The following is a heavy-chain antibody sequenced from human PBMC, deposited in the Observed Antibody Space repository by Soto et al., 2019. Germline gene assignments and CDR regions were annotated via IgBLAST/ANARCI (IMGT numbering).Heavy chain of an antibody. Sequence: SETLSLTCTVSGGSISTYYWSWIRQPPGGTLEWIGYIYASGATTYNPSLESRVTMSVDMPNNEFSLELTSLTAADTAVYYCARSHSFDGSIYHYYFDFWGQGTLVNVSS. CDR1: GGSISTYY. J-gene: IGHJ4*02. D-gene: IGHD3-10*01. V-gene: IGHV4-59*01. CDR3: ARSHSFDGSIYHYYFDF. CDR2: IYASGAT.